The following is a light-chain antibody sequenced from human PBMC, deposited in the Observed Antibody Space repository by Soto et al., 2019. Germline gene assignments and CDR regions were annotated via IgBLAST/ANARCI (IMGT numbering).Light chain of an antibody. CDR1: QSVSSSY. J-gene: IGKJ2*01. CDR2: GAS. Sequence: EIVLTQSPGTLSLSPGERATLSCRASQSVSSSYLAWYQQKPGQAPRLLIYGASSRATGIPDRFSGSGSGTDFTITISRLEPEDFAVYYCQQYGSSPLYTFGQGTKLAIK. CDR3: QQYGSSPLYT. V-gene: IGKV3-20*01.